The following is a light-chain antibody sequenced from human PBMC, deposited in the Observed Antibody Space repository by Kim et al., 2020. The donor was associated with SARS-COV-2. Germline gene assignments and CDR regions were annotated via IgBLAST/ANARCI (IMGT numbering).Light chain of an antibody. CDR2: GND. Sequence: VTTPATGGSSNFGAVYDVHWYQQLPGAAPKLLIYGNDNRPSGVPDRFSGSKSGTSASLAITGLQAEDEADYYCQSYDSSLSGSYVFGTGTKVTVL. CDR3: QSYDSSLSGSYV. CDR1: SSNFGAVYD. V-gene: IGLV1-40*01. J-gene: IGLJ1*01.